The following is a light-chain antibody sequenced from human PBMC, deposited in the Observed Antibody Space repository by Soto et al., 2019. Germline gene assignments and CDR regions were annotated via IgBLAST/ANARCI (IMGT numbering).Light chain of an antibody. CDR3: TSYTSASTPVV. J-gene: IGLJ2*01. CDR2: DVS. CDR1: GSDVGGYNY. Sequence: QSALSQPASVSGSPGQSITISCTGTGSDVGGYNYVSWYQQHPGKAPKVMIYDVSNRPSGVSNRFSGSKSGNTASLTISGLHAEDEADYYCTSYTSASTPVVFGGGTKLTVL. V-gene: IGLV2-14*01.